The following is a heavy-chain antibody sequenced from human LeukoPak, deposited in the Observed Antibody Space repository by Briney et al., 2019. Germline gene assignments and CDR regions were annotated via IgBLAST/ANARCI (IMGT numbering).Heavy chain of an antibody. Sequence: ASVKVSCKASGGTFSSYAISWVRQAPGQGLGWMGGIIPIFGTANYAQKFQGRVTMTRDTSISTAYLELSRLISDDTAVEYCYRGQMYQLLMDVRRKATTVTV. CDR3: YRGQMYQLLMDV. CDR2: IIPIFGTA. V-gene: IGHV1-69*05. CDR1: GGTFSSYA. J-gene: IGHJ6*03. D-gene: IGHD2-2*01.